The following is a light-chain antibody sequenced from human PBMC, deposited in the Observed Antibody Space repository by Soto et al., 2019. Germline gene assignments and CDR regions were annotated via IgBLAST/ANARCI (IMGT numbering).Light chain of an antibody. V-gene: IGKV1-12*01. CDR3: QQGDSFPIT. J-gene: IGKJ5*01. CDR2: PAS. CDR1: QSISSW. Sequence: DIQMTQSPSSVSASVGDRVTITCRASQSISSWLAWYQQKPGTVPKLLIYPASSVQSGVPSRFSGSGAGTEFTLTITSLQPEDFGTYYCQQGDSFPITFGQGTRLEIK.